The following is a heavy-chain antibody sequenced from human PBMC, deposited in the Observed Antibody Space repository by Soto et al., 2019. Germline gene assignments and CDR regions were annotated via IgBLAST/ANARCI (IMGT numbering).Heavy chain of an antibody. CDR2: INPKSGGT. CDR1: GDTFTANY. D-gene: IGHD1-26*01. J-gene: IGHJ4*02. V-gene: IGHV1-2*02. CDR3: ARDLAKGGGSTGFDY. Sequence: QVQLLQSGAEVKKPGASVKVSCKASGDTFTANYIHWVRQAPGQGFEWMGWINPKSGGTKYAQQFQGRVTMTRDTSLSTVYMTLTRLTSDDTAVYYCARDLAKGGGSTGFDYWGQGTLVTVSS.